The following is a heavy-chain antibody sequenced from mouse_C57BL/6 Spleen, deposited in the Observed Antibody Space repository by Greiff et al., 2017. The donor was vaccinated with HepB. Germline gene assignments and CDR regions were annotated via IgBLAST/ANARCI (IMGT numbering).Heavy chain of an antibody. V-gene: IGHV5-4*01. J-gene: IGHJ4*01. CDR2: ISDGGSYT. CDR1: GFTFSSYA. CDR3: ARDESYGSSYSYAMDY. D-gene: IGHD1-1*01. Sequence: EVKLVESGGGLVKPGGSLKLSCAASGFTFSSYAMSWVRQTPEKRLEWVATISDGGSYTYYPDNVKGRFTISRANAKNNLYLQMSHLKSEDTAMYYCARDESYGSSYSYAMDYWGQGTSVTVSS.